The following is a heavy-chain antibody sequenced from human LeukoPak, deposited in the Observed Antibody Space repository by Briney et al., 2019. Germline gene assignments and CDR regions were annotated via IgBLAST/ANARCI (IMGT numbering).Heavy chain of an antibody. CDR2: IYYSGST. D-gene: IGHD2-2*01. CDR3: ARDGYCTGTSCYIDAFDI. J-gene: IGHJ3*02. Sequence: SETLSLTCTVSGGSISSYYWSWIRQPPGKGLEWIGYIYYSGSTNYNPSLKSRVTISVDTSKNQFSLKLSSVTAADTAVYYCARDGYCTGTSCYIDAFDIWGQGTMVTVSS. V-gene: IGHV4-59*01. CDR1: GGSISSYY.